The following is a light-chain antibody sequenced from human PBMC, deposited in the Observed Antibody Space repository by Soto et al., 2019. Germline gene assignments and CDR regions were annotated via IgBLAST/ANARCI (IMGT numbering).Light chain of an antibody. CDR3: QQGGNWPVT. Sequence: VLTQSPVTLSLSPGERATLSCRASQDVGTYVAWYQVRGGQAPRLLISGASKRVTGIPDRINGGGSGADFILTINSLESGDSAVYFCQQGGNWPVTFGQGTRVEIK. CDR1: QDVGTY. V-gene: IGKV3D-11*01. J-gene: IGKJ5*01. CDR2: GAS.